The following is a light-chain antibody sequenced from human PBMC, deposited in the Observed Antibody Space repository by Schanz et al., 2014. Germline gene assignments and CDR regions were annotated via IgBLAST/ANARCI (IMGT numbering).Light chain of an antibody. Sequence: DIQMTQSPSTLSASVGDRVTLTCRASQSISTWLAWYQQKPGKAPKVLIYDASNLESGVPSRFSGSGSGTEFTLTISSLQPDDFATYYCQQYNSYSPTFGQGTKLEIK. CDR2: DAS. V-gene: IGKV1-5*01. CDR3: QQYNSYSPT. CDR1: QSISTW. J-gene: IGKJ2*01.